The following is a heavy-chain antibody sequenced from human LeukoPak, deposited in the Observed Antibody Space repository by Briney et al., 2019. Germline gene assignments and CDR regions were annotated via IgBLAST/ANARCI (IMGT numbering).Heavy chain of an antibody. Sequence: GGSLRLSCAASGFTFSSYGMHWVRQAPGKGLEWVAFIRYDGSNKYYADSVKGRFTISRDNSKNTLYLQMNSLRAEDTAVYYCAKEAAAAGTFLDYWGQGTLVTVSP. CDR1: GFTFSSYG. J-gene: IGHJ4*02. CDR2: IRYDGSNK. D-gene: IGHD6-13*01. CDR3: AKEAAAAGTFLDY. V-gene: IGHV3-30*02.